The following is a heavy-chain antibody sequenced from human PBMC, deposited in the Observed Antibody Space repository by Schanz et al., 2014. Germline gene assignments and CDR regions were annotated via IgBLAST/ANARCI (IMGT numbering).Heavy chain of an antibody. J-gene: IGHJ3*02. CDR2: TNGDGTNA. Sequence: EVKLVESGGGAVRPGGSLRLSCAASGFTLSSYWMHWVRQVPGKGLEWVSCTNGDGTNAKYADSVKGRFTISRDNAKKTLSLQMISLRAEDTAIYFCTRSYYDFSWGSYRFRAFDIWGQRTTVIVSS. D-gene: IGHD3-16*02. V-gene: IGHV3-74*01. CDR1: GFTLSSYW. CDR3: TRSYYDFSWGSYRFRAFDI.